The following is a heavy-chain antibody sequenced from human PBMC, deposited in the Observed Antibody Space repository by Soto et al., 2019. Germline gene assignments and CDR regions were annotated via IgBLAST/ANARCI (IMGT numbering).Heavy chain of an antibody. CDR3: ARRPHLADNVGLDY. J-gene: IGHJ4*02. D-gene: IGHD6-19*01. V-gene: IGHV1-18*01. Sequence: QVPLVQSGAEVKKPGASVTVSCKASGYTFTNYGINWVRQAPGQGLEWMGWISAYSGHTNYAQKLQDRVTMTTDTSTSTAYMELRSLRSDDTAVYYCARRPHLADNVGLDYWGQGTLVTVSS. CDR2: ISAYSGHT. CDR1: GYTFTNYG.